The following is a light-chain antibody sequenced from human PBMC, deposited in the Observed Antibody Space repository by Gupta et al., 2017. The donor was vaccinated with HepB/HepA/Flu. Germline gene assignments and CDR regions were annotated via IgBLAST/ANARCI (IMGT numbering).Light chain of an antibody. CDR1: QDISNY. Sequence: DIQMTQSPSSLSESVGDRVTITCQASQDISNYLNWYQQKPGKAPQLLIYGASSLETGVPFRFSGGSSGTLYTLTISGLQPEDFATYFCQQYDDLPYTFGQGTRLETK. J-gene: IGKJ2*01. CDR2: GAS. CDR3: QQYDDLPYT. V-gene: IGKV1-33*01.